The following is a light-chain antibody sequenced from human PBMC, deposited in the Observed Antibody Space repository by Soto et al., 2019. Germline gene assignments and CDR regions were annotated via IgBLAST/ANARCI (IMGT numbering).Light chain of an antibody. Sequence: QLVLPQSSSASASLGASVNLTCTLSSGHTNYAVAWHQQQPDKGPRFLMRVRSDGSHTKGDGIPDRFAGSSSGAEHYLTISSLQPEDEADYYCQTWGTGVQVFGGGTKLTVL. V-gene: IGLV4-69*01. J-gene: IGLJ2*01. CDR1: SGHTNYA. CDR3: QTWGTGVQV. CDR2: VRSDGSH.